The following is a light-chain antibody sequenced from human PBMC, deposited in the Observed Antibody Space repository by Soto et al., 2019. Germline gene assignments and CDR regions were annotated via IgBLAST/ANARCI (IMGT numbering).Light chain of an antibody. V-gene: IGKV3-15*01. CDR1: QTVTTD. CDR3: HQYYTWPRT. CDR2: GAS. Sequence: EIVMRQASVTLPVSPAERATLSCRASQTVTTDLAWYQQKPGQTPRLVIHGASTRATDLPARFSGSGSGTEFTLTISSLQSEDIAVYYCHQYYTWPRTFGQGTKVDI. J-gene: IGKJ1*01.